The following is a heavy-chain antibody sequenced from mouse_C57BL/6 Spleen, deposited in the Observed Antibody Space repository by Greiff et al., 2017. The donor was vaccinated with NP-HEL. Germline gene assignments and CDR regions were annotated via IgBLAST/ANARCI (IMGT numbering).Heavy chain of an antibody. J-gene: IGHJ4*01. CDR3: ARTGTRAMDY. D-gene: IGHD4-1*01. Sequence: QVQLQQSGTELVKPGASVKLSCKASGYTFTSYWMHWVKQRPGQGLEWIGNINPSNGGTTYNEKFTSKATLTVDKSSSKAYMQLSSVTSEDYAVYCCARTGTRAMDYWGQGTSVTVSS. V-gene: IGHV1-53*01. CDR1: GYTFTSYW. CDR2: INPSNGGT.